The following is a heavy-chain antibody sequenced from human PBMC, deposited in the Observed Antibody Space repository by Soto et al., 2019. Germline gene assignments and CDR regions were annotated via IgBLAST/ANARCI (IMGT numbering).Heavy chain of an antibody. CDR1: GGSISSSSYY. J-gene: IGHJ4*02. D-gene: IGHD3-16*01. CDR2: IYYSGST. V-gene: IGHV4-39*01. Sequence: SETLSLTCTVSGGSISSSSYYWGWIRQPPGKGLEWIGSIYYSGSTYYNPSLKSRVTISVDTSKNQFSLKLSSVTAADTAVYYWSRFGGPDTWYYFDYWGQGTLVTVSS. CDR3: SRFGGPDTWYYFDY.